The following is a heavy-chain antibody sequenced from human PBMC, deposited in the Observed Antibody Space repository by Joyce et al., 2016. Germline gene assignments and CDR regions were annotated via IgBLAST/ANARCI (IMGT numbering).Heavy chain of an antibody. J-gene: IGHJ4*02. CDR2: ISYDGKKT. V-gene: IGHV3-30*04. Sequence: QVKLVESGGGVVQPGRSLRLSCAASGFTFSGHSMHWVRQAPGKGLDWVAIISYDGKKTYYGSSMKGRFTISRDNSKNTVYLQVDSLRTEDTAVYYCARDGPKTTWDPGYYFDFWGQGTLVTVSS. CDR1: GFTFSGHS. CDR3: ARDGPKTTWDPGYYFDF. D-gene: IGHD1-14*01.